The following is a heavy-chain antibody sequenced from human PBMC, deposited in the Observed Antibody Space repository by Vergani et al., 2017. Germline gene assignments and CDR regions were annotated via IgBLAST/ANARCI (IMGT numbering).Heavy chain of an antibody. CDR1: GGSISSGSYY. CDR3: ARGGQYYYDSSGYYDY. Sequence: QVKLQESGPGLVKPSQTLSLTCTVSGGSISSGSYYLSWLRQPAGKGLEWIGRIYTSGSTNYNPSLKSRDTISVDTSKNPFSLKLSSVPAADTAVYYCARGGQYYYDSSGYYDYWGQGTLVTVSA. D-gene: IGHD3-22*01. J-gene: IGHJ4*02. V-gene: IGHV4-61*02. CDR2: IYTSGST.